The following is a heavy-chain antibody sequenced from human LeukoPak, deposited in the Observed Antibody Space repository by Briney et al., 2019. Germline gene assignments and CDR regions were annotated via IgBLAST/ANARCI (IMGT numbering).Heavy chain of an antibody. Sequence: GGSLRLSCAASGFSFSNYAVHWVRQAPGKGLEWVAVISYDGSNKYYADSVKGRFTISRDNSKNTLYLQMNSLRAEDTAVYYCAKDQLRLTPNYYYYYYGMDVWGQGTTVTVSS. J-gene: IGHJ6*02. CDR3: AKDQLRLTPNYYYYYYGMDV. CDR2: ISYDGSNK. V-gene: IGHV3-30*04. CDR1: GFSFSNYA. D-gene: IGHD3-3*01.